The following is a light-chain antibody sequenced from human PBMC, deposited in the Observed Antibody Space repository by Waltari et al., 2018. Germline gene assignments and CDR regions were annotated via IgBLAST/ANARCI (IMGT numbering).Light chain of an antibody. V-gene: IGLV2-14*03. CDR3: TSYTGFSVRPYV. J-gene: IGLJ1*01. Sequence: QSALTQPASVSGSPGQSITISCTGTSSDDGSYKYVSWYQQHPGKAPKLLSFDLRNRPSEVSNRFSGSKSGNTASLTISGLQTEDEATYYCTSYTGFSVRPYVFGTGTKVTVL. CDR2: DLR. CDR1: SSDDGSYKY.